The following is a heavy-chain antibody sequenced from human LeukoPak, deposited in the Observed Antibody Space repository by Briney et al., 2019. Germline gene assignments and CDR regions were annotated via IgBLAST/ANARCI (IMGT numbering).Heavy chain of an antibody. V-gene: IGHV1-24*01. CDR2: FDPEDGET. Sequence: ASVKVSCKVSGYTLTELSMHWVRQAPGKGLEWMGGFDPEDGETIYAQKFQGRVTMTEDTSTDTAYMEPSSLRSEDTAVYYCATDRPRNYGSGSYYSFDYRGQGTLVTVSS. D-gene: IGHD3-10*01. CDR3: ATDRPRNYGSGSYYSFDY. J-gene: IGHJ4*02. CDR1: GYTLTELS.